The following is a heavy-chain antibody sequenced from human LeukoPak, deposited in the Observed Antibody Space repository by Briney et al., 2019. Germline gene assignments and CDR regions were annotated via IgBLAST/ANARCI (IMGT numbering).Heavy chain of an antibody. CDR1: GASISSYY. J-gene: IGHJ3*02. Sequence: SETLSLTCTVSGASISSYYWSWIRQPPGKGLEWLGYIYYSGSTNYNPSLKSRVTISVDTSKNQFSLKLSSVTAADTAVYYCARGERAMVRGADDAFDIWGQGTMVTVSS. V-gene: IGHV4-59*01. D-gene: IGHD3-10*01. CDR2: IYYSGST. CDR3: ARGERAMVRGADDAFDI.